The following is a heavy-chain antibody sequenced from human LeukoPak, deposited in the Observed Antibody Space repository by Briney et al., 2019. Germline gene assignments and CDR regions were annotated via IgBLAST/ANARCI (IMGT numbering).Heavy chain of an antibody. CDR1: GFIFSSYV. CDR3: AKDLPKITIFGALQH. D-gene: IGHD3-3*01. Sequence: PGGSLRLSCAASGFIFSSYVMSWVRQAPGKGLEWVSGVSASGDRTYYGDSVKGRFTISRDNSKNTLYLQMNSLRAEDTAVYYCAKDLPKITIFGALQHWGQGTLVTASS. CDR2: VSASGDRT. J-gene: IGHJ1*01. V-gene: IGHV3-23*02.